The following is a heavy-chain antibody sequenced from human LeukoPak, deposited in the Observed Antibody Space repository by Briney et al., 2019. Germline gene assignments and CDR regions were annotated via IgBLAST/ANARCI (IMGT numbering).Heavy chain of an antibody. Sequence: GGSLRLSCAASGFTFSSYAMHWVRQAPGKGLEYVSAISSNGGSTYYANSVKGRFTISRDNSKNTPYLQMGSLRAEDMAVYYCARRYNWNDGAFDIWGQGTMVTVSS. D-gene: IGHD1-20*01. J-gene: IGHJ3*02. CDR1: GFTFSSYA. CDR3: ARRYNWNDGAFDI. CDR2: ISSNGGST. V-gene: IGHV3-64*01.